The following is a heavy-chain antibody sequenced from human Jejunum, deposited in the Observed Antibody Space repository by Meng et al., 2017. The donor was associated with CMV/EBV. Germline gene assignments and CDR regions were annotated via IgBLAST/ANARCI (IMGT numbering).Heavy chain of an antibody. D-gene: IGHD5-18*01. CDR1: GFTCSDYY. CDR2: ISSSGSTI. Sequence: SGFTCSDYYMSWIRQAPGKGLEWVSYISSSGSTIYYADSVKGRFTISRDNAKNSLYLQMNSLRAENTAVYYCARVTELWLHYFDYWARERWSPSPQ. V-gene: IGHV3-11*01. J-gene: IGHJ4*02. CDR3: ARVTELWLHYFDY.